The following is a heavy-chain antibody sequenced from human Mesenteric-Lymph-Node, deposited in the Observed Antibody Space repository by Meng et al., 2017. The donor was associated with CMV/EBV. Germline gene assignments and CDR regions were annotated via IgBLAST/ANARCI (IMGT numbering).Heavy chain of an antibody. Sequence: ASVKVSCKASGYTFTSYGISWVRQAPGQGLEWMGIINPRGGSPSYTQKFQGRVTMTRDTSTSTVYMELYSLRSEDTAVYYCARGMDSSSTNNWFDPWGQGTLVTVSS. CDR2: INPRGGSP. CDR1: GYTFTSYG. V-gene: IGHV1-46*01. CDR3: ARGMDSSSTNNWFDP. D-gene: IGHD6-6*01. J-gene: IGHJ5*02.